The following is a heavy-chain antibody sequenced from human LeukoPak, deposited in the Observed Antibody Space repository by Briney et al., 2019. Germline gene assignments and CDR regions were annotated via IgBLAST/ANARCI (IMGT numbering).Heavy chain of an antibody. CDR3: ARMYYDFWSGYNRTPHFDY. CDR1: GGSISSSSYY. J-gene: IGHJ4*02. CDR2: TYYCAIT. V-gene: IGHV4-39*01. D-gene: IGHD3-3*01. Sequence: SETLFLTCTVSGGSISSSSYYWGWVRQPPGLGLEWLGSTYYCAITYYNPSLNSRVTISVDTSKHQFSLKLSSVTAADTAVYYCARMYYDFWSGYNRTPHFDYWGQGTLVTVST.